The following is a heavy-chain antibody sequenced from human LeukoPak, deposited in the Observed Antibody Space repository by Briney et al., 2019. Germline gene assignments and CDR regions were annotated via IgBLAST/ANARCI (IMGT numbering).Heavy chain of an antibody. J-gene: IGHJ4*02. Sequence: GRSLRLSCAASGFTFSSYGMHWVRQAPGTGLEWVADIWYDGSHKYYADSVRGRFTISRDNSKNTLHLQMNSLRAEDTAVYYCARDLLLWFGELSGDSDYWGQGTLVTVSS. D-gene: IGHD3-10*01. CDR3: ARDLLLWFGELSGDSDY. V-gene: IGHV3-33*01. CDR2: IWYDGSHK. CDR1: GFTFSSYG.